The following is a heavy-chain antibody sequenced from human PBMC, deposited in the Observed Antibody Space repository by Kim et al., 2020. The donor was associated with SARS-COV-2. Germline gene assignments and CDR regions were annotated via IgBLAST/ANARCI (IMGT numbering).Heavy chain of an antibody. D-gene: IGHD6-13*01. V-gene: IGHV3-7*03. Sequence: GGSLRLSCAASGFTFSSYWMSWVRQAPGKGLEWVANIKQDGSEKYYVDSVKGRFTISRDNAKNSLYLQMNSLRAEDTAVYYCARDVGQQLVPAPLDPWGQGTLVTVSS. CDR1: GFTFSSYW. CDR3: ARDVGQQLVPAPLDP. CDR2: IKQDGSEK. J-gene: IGHJ5*02.